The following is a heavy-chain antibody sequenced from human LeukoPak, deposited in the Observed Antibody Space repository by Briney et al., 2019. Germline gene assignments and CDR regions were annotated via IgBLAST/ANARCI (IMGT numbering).Heavy chain of an antibody. CDR3: ARDLRSSGWYYFDY. J-gene: IGHJ4*02. CDR1: GFTFSSYS. D-gene: IGHD6-19*01. V-gene: IGHV3-21*01. Sequence: PGGSLRLSCAASGFTFSSYSMNWVRQAPGKGLEWVSSISSSSSYIYYADSVKGRFTISRDNAKNSLYLQMNGLRAEDTAVYYCARDLRSSGWYYFDYWGQGTLVTVSS. CDR2: ISSSSSYI.